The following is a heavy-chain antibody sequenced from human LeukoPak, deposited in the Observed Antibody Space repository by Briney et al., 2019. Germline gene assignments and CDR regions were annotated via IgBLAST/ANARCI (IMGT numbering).Heavy chain of an antibody. Sequence: GGSLRLSCAASGFTFSSYAMSWVRQAPGKGLEWVSAISGSGGSTYYADSVKGRFTISRDNSKNTLYLQMNSLRAEDTAVYYCAKEIAIGAAGMDFYYGMDVWGQGTTVTVSS. CDR2: ISGSGGST. D-gene: IGHD6-13*01. CDR3: AKEIAIGAAGMDFYYGMDV. CDR1: GFTFSSYA. J-gene: IGHJ6*02. V-gene: IGHV3-23*01.